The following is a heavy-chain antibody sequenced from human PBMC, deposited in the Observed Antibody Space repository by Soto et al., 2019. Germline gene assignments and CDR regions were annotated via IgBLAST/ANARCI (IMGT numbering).Heavy chain of an antibody. Sequence: PGGSLRLSCAISGFSLSSYGLHWVRQAPGKGLEWVAFISFDARSEFYSDSVKGRCTISRDNSKNTMYLHISSPRPDDTAVYYCARESDQPRGDNYYAMDVWGQGTTVTVSS. CDR3: ARESDQPRGDNYYAMDV. J-gene: IGHJ6*02. CDR2: ISFDARSE. D-gene: IGHD6-25*01. CDR1: GFSLSSYG. V-gene: IGHV3-30*03.